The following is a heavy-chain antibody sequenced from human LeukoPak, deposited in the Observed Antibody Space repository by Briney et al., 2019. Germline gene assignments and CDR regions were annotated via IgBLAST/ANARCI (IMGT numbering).Heavy chain of an antibody. CDR2: IWYDGSNK. CDR1: GFTFSSYG. J-gene: IGHJ2*01. V-gene: IGHV3-33*01. CDR3: ARDYLDWYFDL. Sequence: GRSLRLSCAASGFTFSSYGMHWVRQAPGKGLEWVAVIWYDGSNKYYADSVKGRFTISRDKSKNTLYLQMNSLRAEDTAVYYCARDYLDWYFDLWGRGTLVTVSS.